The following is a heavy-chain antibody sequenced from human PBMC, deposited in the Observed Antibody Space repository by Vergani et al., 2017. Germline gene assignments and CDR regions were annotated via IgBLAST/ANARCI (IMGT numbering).Heavy chain of an antibody. CDR2: ISYDGSNK. CDR3: ARAGIAAAGDY. D-gene: IGHD6-13*01. CDR1: GFTFSSYA. Sequence: VQLVESGGGLVKPGGSLRLSCAASGFTFSSYAMHWVRQAPGKGLEWVAVISYDGSNKYYADSVKGRFTISRDNSKNTLYLQMNSLRAEDTAVYYCARAGIAAAGDYWGQGTLVTVSS. V-gene: IGHV3-30-3*01. J-gene: IGHJ4*02.